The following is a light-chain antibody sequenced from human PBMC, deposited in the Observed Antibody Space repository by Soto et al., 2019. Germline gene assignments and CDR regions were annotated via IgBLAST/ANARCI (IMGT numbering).Light chain of an antibody. CDR1: SSDVGSFNF. V-gene: IGLV2-23*02. CDR2: EDT. J-gene: IGLJ2*01. Sequence: QSALTQPASVSGSPGQSITISCTGTSSDVGSFNFVSWYQQHPGKAPKLMIYEDTKRPSGVSNRFSGSKSGNTASLTISGLQAEDEADYYCCSYAASSTFDVLFGGGTKLTV. CDR3: CSYAASSTFDVL.